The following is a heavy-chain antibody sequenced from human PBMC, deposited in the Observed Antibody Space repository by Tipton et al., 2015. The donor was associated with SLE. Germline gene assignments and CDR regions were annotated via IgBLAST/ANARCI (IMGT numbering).Heavy chain of an antibody. V-gene: IGHV4-34*12. Sequence: TLSLTCAVYGESFNGYFWTWIRQPPGKGLEWIAEIIHSGVTNYNPSLRSRVTISVDMSKNQFSLKLSSVTAADTAVYYCARVEDIVVVVATYGMDVWGQGTTVTVSS. D-gene: IGHD2-15*01. CDR2: IIHSGVT. CDR1: GESFNGYF. CDR3: ARVEDIVVVVATYGMDV. J-gene: IGHJ6*02.